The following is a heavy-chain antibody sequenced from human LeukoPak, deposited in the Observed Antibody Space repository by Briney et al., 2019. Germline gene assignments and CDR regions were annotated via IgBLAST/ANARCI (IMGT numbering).Heavy chain of an antibody. CDR1: GFTFSSYG. D-gene: IGHD5-12*01. Sequence: GGSLRLSCAASGFTFSSYGMHWVRQAPGKGLEWVAVIWYDGSNKYYADSVKGRFTISRDNSKNTLYLQMNSLRAEDTAAYYCARGAARGPDIVATSHYYYYGMDVWGQGTTVTVSS. V-gene: IGHV3-33*01. J-gene: IGHJ6*02. CDR3: ARGAARGPDIVATSHYYYYGMDV. CDR2: IWYDGSNK.